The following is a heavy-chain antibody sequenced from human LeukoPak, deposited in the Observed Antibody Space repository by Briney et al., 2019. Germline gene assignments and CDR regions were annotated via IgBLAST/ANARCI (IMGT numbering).Heavy chain of an antibody. Sequence: SQTLSLTCTVSGGSISSGSYYWSWIRQPAGKGLEWIGRIYTSGSTNYNPSLKSRVTISVDTSKNQFSLKLSSVTAADTAVYYCARRFLHPGDYWGQGTLVTVSS. J-gene: IGHJ4*02. V-gene: IGHV4-61*02. CDR3: ARRFLHPGDY. CDR1: GGSISSGSYY. D-gene: IGHD3-10*01. CDR2: IYTSGST.